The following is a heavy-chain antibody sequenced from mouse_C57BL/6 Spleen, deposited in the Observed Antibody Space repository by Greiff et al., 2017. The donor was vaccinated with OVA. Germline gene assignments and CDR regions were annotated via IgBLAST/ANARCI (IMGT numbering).Heavy chain of an antibody. CDR3: AREAYYYGSSPDYFDY. V-gene: IGHV1-42*01. CDR2: INPSPGGT. J-gene: IGHJ2*01. D-gene: IGHD1-1*01. Sequence: EVQLQQSGPELVKPGASVTISCKASGYSFTGSYMNWVKPSPDKSLEWIGEINPSPGGTTYNQTFKAKATLTVDKSSSTAYMQLKSLTSEDSAVYYCAREAYYYGSSPDYFDYWGQGTTLTVSS. CDR1: GYSFTGSY.